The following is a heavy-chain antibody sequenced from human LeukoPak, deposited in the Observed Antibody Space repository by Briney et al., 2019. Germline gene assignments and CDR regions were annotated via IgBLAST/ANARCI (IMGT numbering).Heavy chain of an antibody. D-gene: IGHD4-23*01. CDR1: GFTFSSYA. Sequence: HTGGSLRLSCAASGFTFSSYAMGWVRQTPGRGLEWVSTISGSGAGTYYPDSVKGRFTISRDNSKNTLYLQMNSLRAEDTAIYYCAKGIYGGQNFGYWGQGTLVTVSS. V-gene: IGHV3-23*01. J-gene: IGHJ4*02. CDR3: AKGIYGGQNFGY. CDR2: ISGSGAGT.